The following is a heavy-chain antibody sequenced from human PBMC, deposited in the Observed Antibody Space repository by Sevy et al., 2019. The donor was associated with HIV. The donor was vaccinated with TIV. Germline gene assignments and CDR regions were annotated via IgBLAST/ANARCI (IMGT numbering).Heavy chain of an antibody. D-gene: IGHD2-21*02. Sequence: SETLSLTCTVSGGSISSYLWSWIRQPPGRGLEWIGYMYNTWSTNYNPSLKSRVTISLDTSKNRFSLKLSSVTAADTAVYYCARHQTTAVLYAFDLWGQGTMVTVSS. CDR1: GGSISSYL. CDR3: ARHQTTAVLYAFDL. CDR2: MYNTWST. V-gene: IGHV4-59*08. J-gene: IGHJ3*01.